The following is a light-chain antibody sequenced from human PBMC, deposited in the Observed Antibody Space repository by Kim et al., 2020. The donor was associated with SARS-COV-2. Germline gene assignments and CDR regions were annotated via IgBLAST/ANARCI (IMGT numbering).Light chain of an antibody. CDR3: QQYNNWPLT. V-gene: IGKV3-15*01. CDR1: QSVSSN. Sequence: GSPGERATLSCRASQSVSSNLAWYQQKPGQAPRLLIYGASTRATGIPARFSGSGSGTEFTLTISSLQSEDFAVYYCQQYNNWPLTFGGGTKVEIK. CDR2: GAS. J-gene: IGKJ4*01.